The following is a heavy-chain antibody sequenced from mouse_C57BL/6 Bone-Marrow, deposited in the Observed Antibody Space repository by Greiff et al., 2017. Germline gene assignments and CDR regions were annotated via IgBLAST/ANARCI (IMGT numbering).Heavy chain of an antibody. CDR3: AKDYGSSPCYFDY. D-gene: IGHD1-1*01. CDR1: GFSLTSYG. J-gene: IGHJ2*01. V-gene: IGHV2-5*01. Sequence: QVQLKQSGPGLVQPSPSLSITCTASGFSLTSYGVHWVRQSPGQGLEWLGVIWRGGSTGYNAAFMSRLSITKDNSKSHVFFKMNSLQADDTAIYYCAKDYGSSPCYFDYWGQGTTLTVSS. CDR2: IWRGGST.